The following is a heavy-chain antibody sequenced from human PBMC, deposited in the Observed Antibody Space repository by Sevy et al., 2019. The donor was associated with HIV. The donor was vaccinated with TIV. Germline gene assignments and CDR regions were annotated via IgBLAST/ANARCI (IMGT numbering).Heavy chain of an antibody. V-gene: IGHV3-11*01. CDR1: GFSFRDYY. CDR2: ISDRSTTI. CDR3: AREGSLRYFDL. J-gene: IGHJ2*01. D-gene: IGHD3-10*01. Sequence: GGSLRLSCAASGFSFRDYYMSWISQAPGRGLEWLAYISDRSTTIYYADSVKGRFTISRDNAKNSLFLQMKSLRAEDTAVYYCAREGSLRYFDLWGRGTLVTVSS.